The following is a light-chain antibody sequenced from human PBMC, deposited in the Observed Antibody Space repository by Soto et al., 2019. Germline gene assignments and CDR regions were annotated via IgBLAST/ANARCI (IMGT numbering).Light chain of an antibody. Sequence: DIPMTQSPSSLSASVGDRVTITCRASQNINNYLNWYQQKPGKAPKLLISTASSLRSGVPSRFSGSRSGTDFTLTISSLVYDDSATYYCQQSYGTPRTFGQGTNVEIK. V-gene: IGKV1-39*01. CDR2: TAS. CDR1: QNINNY. J-gene: IGKJ1*01. CDR3: QQSYGTPRT.